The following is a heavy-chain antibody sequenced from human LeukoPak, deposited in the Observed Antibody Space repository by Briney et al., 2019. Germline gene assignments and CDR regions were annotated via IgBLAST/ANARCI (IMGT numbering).Heavy chain of an antibody. Sequence: GGSLRLSCAASGFSFSSYSMNWVRQAPGKGLEWVSSISSSSSYIYYADSVKGRFTISRDNARNTLNLHMISLRAEDTAVYFCVRDGDAYNFDFWGQGVLVTVSS. D-gene: IGHD5-24*01. J-gene: IGHJ4*02. CDR3: VRDGDAYNFDF. V-gene: IGHV3-21*01. CDR2: ISSSSSYI. CDR1: GFSFSSYS.